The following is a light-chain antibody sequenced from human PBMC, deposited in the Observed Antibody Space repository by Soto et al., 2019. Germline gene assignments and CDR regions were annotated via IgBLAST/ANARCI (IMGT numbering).Light chain of an antibody. CDR3: SSYTGSSTFV. Sequence: VLTQPASVSGSPGQSITISCTGTSSDVGGYNYVSWYQQLPGKAPKLMIYDVNNRPSGVSNRFSGSKSGNTASLTISGLQAEDEADYYCSSYTGSSTFVFGTGTKVTVL. V-gene: IGLV2-14*01. CDR1: SSDVGGYNY. CDR2: DVN. J-gene: IGLJ1*01.